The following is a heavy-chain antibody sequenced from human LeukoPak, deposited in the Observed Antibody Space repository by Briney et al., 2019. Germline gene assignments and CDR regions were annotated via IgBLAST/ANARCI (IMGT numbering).Heavy chain of an antibody. D-gene: IGHD3-22*01. CDR3: AKDRGYSFDC. V-gene: IGHV3-23*01. J-gene: IGHJ4*02. CDR1: GFTFSSYA. CDR2: ISGSGGST. Sequence: GGSLRLSCAASGFTFSSYAMSWVRQAPGKGVEWGSAISGSGGSTYYADSVKGRFSISRDNSKNTLFLQMNSLRAEDTAVYYCAKDRGYSFDCWGQGTLVTVSS.